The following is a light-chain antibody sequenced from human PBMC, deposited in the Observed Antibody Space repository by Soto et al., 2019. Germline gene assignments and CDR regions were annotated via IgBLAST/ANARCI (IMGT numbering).Light chain of an antibody. CDR2: AAS. CDR1: QGINSY. CDR3: QHLHSYPWT. J-gene: IGKJ1*01. V-gene: IGKV1-9*01. Sequence: DIQLTQSPSFLSASVGDRITITCRASQGINSYLAWYRQKPGKAPNLLIYAASTLQSVVPSRFSGSGFGTEFTLTISSLQPEDFATYYCQHLHSYPWTFGQGTKVEIK.